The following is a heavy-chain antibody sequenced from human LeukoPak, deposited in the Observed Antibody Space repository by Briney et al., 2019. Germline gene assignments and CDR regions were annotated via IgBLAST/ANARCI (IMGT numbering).Heavy chain of an antibody. CDR2: INSDGSWT. CDR1: GNYW. V-gene: IGHV3-74*01. CDR3: AKGGWGTVLDY. Sequence: GGSLRLSCAASGNYWMHWVRQVPGKGLVWVSHINSDGSWTSYADSVKGRFTISRDNSENTLYLQLNSLRAEDTAVYYCAKGGWGTVLDYWGQGTLVTVSP. D-gene: IGHD3-16*01. J-gene: IGHJ4*02.